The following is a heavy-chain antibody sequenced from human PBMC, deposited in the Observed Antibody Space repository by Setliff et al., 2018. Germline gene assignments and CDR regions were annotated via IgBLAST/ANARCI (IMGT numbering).Heavy chain of an antibody. CDR3: ARDGGGDSDAFDI. D-gene: IGHD3-16*01. CDR2: INPSSGAT. Sequence: ASVKVSCKASGYTFTGYYMYWVRQAPGQGLEWMGRINPSSGATIYAQXXQGRVTMTSDTSISTAYMELGRLRSDDTAVYFCARDGGGDSDAFDIWGQGTMVTVSS. V-gene: IGHV1-2*06. J-gene: IGHJ3*02. CDR1: GYTFTGYY.